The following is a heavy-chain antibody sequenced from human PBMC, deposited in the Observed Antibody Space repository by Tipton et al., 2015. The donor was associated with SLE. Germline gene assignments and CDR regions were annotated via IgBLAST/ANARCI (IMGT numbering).Heavy chain of an antibody. CDR1: GGSFSGYY. Sequence: TLSLTCAVYGGSFSGYYWSWIRQSPGKGLEWIGEINHSGSTNYNPSLKSRVSTSVDTSKNQFSLKLSSVTAADAAVYYCARVGVYGLGTNYYYYMDVWGKGTTVTVSS. J-gene: IGHJ6*03. D-gene: IGHD2-8*02. V-gene: IGHV4-34*09. CDR2: INHSGST. CDR3: ARVGVYGLGTNYYYYMDV.